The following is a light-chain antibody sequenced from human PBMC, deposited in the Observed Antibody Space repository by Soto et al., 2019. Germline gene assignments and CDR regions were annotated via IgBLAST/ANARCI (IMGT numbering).Light chain of an antibody. V-gene: IGLV2-14*01. Sequence: GASSDVGGYNYVSWYQQHPGKAPKLMIYEVSNRPSGVSNRFSGSKSGNTASLTISGLQAEDEADYYCSSYTSSSTLLVFGTGTKVTVL. CDR2: EVS. CDR3: SSYTSSSTLLV. J-gene: IGLJ1*01. CDR1: SSDVGGYNY.